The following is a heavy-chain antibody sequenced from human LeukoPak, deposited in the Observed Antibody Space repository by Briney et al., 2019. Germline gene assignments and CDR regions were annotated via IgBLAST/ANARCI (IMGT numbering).Heavy chain of an antibody. D-gene: IGHD2-15*01. J-gene: IGHJ4*02. V-gene: IGHV3-7*03. CDR3: ARDHGRYCSGGSCYFGGFFEY. Sequence: GGSLRLSCAASGFTFSNYWMSWVRQAPGKGLEWVAKIKQDGSEKYYVDSVKGRSTISRDNAKNSLYLQMNSLRAEDTAVYYCARDHGRYCSGGSCYFGGFFEYWGQGTLGTVSS. CDR2: IKQDGSEK. CDR1: GFTFSNYW.